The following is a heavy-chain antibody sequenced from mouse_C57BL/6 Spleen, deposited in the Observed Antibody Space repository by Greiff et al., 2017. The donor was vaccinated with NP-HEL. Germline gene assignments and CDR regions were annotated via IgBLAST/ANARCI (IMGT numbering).Heavy chain of an antibody. V-gene: IGHV1-61*01. D-gene: IGHD1-1*01. CDR2: IYPSDSET. J-gene: IGHJ3*01. Sequence: VQLQQPGAELVRPGSSVKLSCKASGYTFTSYWMDWVKQRPGQGLEWIGNIYPSDSETHYNQKFKDKATLTVDKSSSTAYMQLSSLTSEDSAVYYCARGGSSSSWFAYWGQGTLVTVSA. CDR1: GYTFTSYW. CDR3: ARGGSSSSWFAY.